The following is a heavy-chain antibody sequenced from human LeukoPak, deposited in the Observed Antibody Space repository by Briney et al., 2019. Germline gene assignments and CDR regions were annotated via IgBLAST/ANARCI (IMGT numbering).Heavy chain of an antibody. CDR3: AKPRENSSGVGRYFDY. Sequence: GGSLRLSCVASGFTYSHYGMNWVRQAPGKGLEWVSVISGSGSSTYYADSVKGRFTISRDNSKNTLYLQMNSLRAEDTAVYYCAKPRENSSGVGRYFDYWGQGTLVTVSS. D-gene: IGHD6-19*01. CDR1: GFTYSHYG. J-gene: IGHJ4*02. CDR2: ISGSGSST. V-gene: IGHV3-23*01.